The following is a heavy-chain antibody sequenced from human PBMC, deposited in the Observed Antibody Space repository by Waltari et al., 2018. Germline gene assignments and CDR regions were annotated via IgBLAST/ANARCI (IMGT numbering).Heavy chain of an antibody. CDR2: IKSKTDRGTT. V-gene: IGHV3-15*01. J-gene: IGHJ4*02. CDR1: GFTFSNAW. Sequence: EVQLVESGGGLVKPGGSLRLSCADSGFTFSNAWLSWVRQAPGKGLAFVGIIKSKTDRGTTDYAAPVKGRFTISRDDAQNTLYLQMTSLKTEDTAVYYCTTRTAPVCGQGTLVTVSS. CDR3: TTRTAPV. D-gene: IGHD2-21*02.